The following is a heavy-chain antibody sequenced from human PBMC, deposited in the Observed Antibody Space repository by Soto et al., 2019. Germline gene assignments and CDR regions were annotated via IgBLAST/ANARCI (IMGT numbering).Heavy chain of an antibody. CDR3: ARGEITLLGGMDV. J-gene: IGHJ6*02. CDR1: GGSIAAYH. V-gene: IGHV4-34*01. CDR2: INHSGTS. Sequence: EILSLTWVVSGGSIAAYHWRWIRQPPGKGLEWIGYINHSGTSNYHPSLKSRVTISVDTSKNQFSLTVNSVTPADTAVYYCARGEITLLGGMDVWGQGTTVTVSS. D-gene: IGHD3-10*01.